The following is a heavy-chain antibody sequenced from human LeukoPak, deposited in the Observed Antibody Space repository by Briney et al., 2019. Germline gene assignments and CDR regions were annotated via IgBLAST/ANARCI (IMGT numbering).Heavy chain of an antibody. CDR1: GGTFSSYA. D-gene: IGHD1-26*01. Sequence: GASVKVSCKASGGTFSSYAISWVRQAPGQGLEWMGGIIPIFGTANYAQKFQGRVTITADESTSTAYMELSSLRSEDTAVYYCATKESLVGATTRNPEYFQHWGQGTLVTVSS. CDR2: IIPIFGTA. V-gene: IGHV1-69*13. J-gene: IGHJ1*01. CDR3: ATKESLVGATTRNPEYFQH.